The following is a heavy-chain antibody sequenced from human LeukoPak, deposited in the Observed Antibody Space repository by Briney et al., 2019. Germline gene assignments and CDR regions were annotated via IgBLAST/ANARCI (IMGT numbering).Heavy chain of an antibody. V-gene: IGHV4-61*02. CDR2: IYTSGST. J-gene: IGHJ3*02. Sequence: SETLSLTCTVSGGSISSGSYYWSWIRQPAGKGLEWIGRIYTSGSTNYNPSLKSRVTISVDTSKNQFSLKLSSVTAADTAVYYCARGGVVLDAFDIWGQGTMVTVSS. D-gene: IGHD3-3*01. CDR3: ARGGVVLDAFDI. CDR1: GGSISSGSYY.